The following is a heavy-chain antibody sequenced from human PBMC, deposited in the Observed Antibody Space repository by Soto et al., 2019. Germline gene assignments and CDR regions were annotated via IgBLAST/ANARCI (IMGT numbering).Heavy chain of an antibody. CDR2: IYSGGNP. CDR1: GFSVGGNY. J-gene: IGHJ4*02. CDR3: ARGTNSDC. D-gene: IGHD2-21*01. Sequence: EERLVQSGGGLVQPGGSLRLSCAASGFSVGGNYMSWVRQAPGKGLELVSLIYSGGNPFYADSMKGRFTLSRDNSNNMWYLQMDSLRAEDTAVYYCARGTNSDCWGQGTLVIVSS. V-gene: IGHV3-53*01.